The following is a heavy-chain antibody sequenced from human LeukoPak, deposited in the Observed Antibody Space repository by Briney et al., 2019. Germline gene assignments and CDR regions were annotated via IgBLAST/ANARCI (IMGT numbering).Heavy chain of an antibody. V-gene: IGHV4-34*01. J-gene: IGHJ4*02. D-gene: IGHD2/OR15-2a*01. CDR1: GFTFSSYA. CDR3: ARTKRLSFDY. Sequence: GSLRLSCAASGFTFSSYAMSWVRQPPGKGLEWIGEINHSGSTNYNPSLKSRVTISVDTSKNQFSLKLSSVTAADTAVYYCARTKRLSFDYWGQGTLVTVSS. CDR2: INHSGST.